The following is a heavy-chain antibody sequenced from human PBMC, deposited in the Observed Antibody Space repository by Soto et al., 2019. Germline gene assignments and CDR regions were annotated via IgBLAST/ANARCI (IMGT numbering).Heavy chain of an antibody. J-gene: IGHJ4*02. CDR2: IYYSGST. V-gene: IGHV4-59*01. CDR3: ARATYDIFNF. D-gene: IGHD3-9*01. Sequence: SETLSLTCTVSGGSISSYYWSWIRQPPGKGLEWIGYIYYSGSTNYNPSLKSRVTISVDTSKNQFSLKLSSVTAADTAVYYCARATYDIFNFWGPGALVTVSS. CDR1: GGSISSYY.